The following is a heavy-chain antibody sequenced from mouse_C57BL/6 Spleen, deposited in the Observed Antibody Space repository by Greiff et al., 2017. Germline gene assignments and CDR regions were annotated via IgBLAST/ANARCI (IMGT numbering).Heavy chain of an antibody. Sequence: EVQRVESGGGLVKPGGSLKLSCAASGFTFSSYAMSWVRQTPQKRLEWVATISDGGSYTYYPDNVKGRFTISRDNAKNNLYLQMSHLKSEDTAMYYCAREDDEYFDVWGTGTTVTVSS. J-gene: IGHJ1*03. CDR1: GFTFSSYA. CDR2: ISDGGSYT. D-gene: IGHD2-12*01. V-gene: IGHV5-4*01. CDR3: AREDDEYFDV.